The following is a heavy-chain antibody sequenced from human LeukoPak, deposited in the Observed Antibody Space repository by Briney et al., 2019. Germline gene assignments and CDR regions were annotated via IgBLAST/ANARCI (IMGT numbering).Heavy chain of an antibody. J-gene: IGHJ3*02. D-gene: IGHD3-9*01. CDR3: ARSLFWDILAPGAFDI. Sequence: GGSLRLSCAASGFTFSNYEMNWVRQAPGKGLEWVSYISNSGSTIYYADSVKGRFTISRDNAKNSLYLQMNSLRAEDTAVYYCARSLFWDILAPGAFDIWGQGTMVTVSS. V-gene: IGHV3-48*03. CDR1: GFTFSNYE. CDR2: ISNSGSTI.